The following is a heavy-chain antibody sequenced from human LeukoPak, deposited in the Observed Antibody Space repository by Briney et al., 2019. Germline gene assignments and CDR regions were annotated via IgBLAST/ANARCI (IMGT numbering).Heavy chain of an antibody. CDR2: ISGSGSNK. CDR3: AKDRVPDSSGYYYSNF. V-gene: IGHV3-11*01. CDR1: GFPFSDYF. Sequence: GESLRLSCAVSGFPFSDYFMTWIRQAPGKGLEWVSYISGSGSNKYYADSVRGRFTISRDNAKNSLCLQMNSLRAEDTAVYYCAKDRVPDSSGYYYSNFWGQGTLVTVSS. D-gene: IGHD3-22*01. J-gene: IGHJ4*02.